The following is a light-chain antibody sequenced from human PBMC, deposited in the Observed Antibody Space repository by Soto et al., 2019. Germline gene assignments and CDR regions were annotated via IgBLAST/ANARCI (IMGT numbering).Light chain of an antibody. CDR2: TAS. J-gene: IGKJ3*01. Sequence: DIQMTQSPSSLSASVGDRVTITCRASQTISIFLNWYQHKPGKPPTLLIYTASSLQSGVPSRFSGSGSGTDFTLTISSLQPDDFATYYCQQYNSSPFTFGPGTKVDIK. CDR3: QQYNSSPFT. CDR1: QTISIF. V-gene: IGKV1-39*01.